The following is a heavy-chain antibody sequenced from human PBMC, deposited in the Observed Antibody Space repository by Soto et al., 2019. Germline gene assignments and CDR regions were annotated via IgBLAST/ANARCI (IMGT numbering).Heavy chain of an antibody. J-gene: IGHJ4*02. Sequence: VQLVESGGGVVQPGRSLRLSCAASGFTFSSYAMHWVRQAPGKGLEWVAVISYDGSNKYYADSVKGRFTISRDNSKNTLYLQMNSLRAEDRAVYYCARAGSSSWDYDYWGQGTLVTVSS. CDR1: GFTFSSYA. CDR2: ISYDGSNK. CDR3: ARAGSSSWDYDY. D-gene: IGHD6-13*01. V-gene: IGHV3-30-3*01.